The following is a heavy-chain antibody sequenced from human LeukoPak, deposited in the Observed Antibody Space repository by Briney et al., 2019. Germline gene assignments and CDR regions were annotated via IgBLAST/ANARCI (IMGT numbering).Heavy chain of an antibody. CDR3: ARVYWNGFDY. Sequence: GGSLRLSCAASGFTFSSYAMSWVRQAPGKGLEWVSSISSSSSYIYSADSVKGRFTISRDNAKNSLYLQMNSLRAEDTAVYYCARVYWNGFDYWGQGTLVTVSS. J-gene: IGHJ4*02. CDR1: GFTFSSYA. V-gene: IGHV3-21*01. CDR2: ISSSSSYI. D-gene: IGHD1-1*01.